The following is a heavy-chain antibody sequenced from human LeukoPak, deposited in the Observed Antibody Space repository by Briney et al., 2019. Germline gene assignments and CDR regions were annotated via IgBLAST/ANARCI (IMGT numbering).Heavy chain of an antibody. D-gene: IGHD3-10*01. CDR3: ASDGRRSGSYSNYFDY. V-gene: IGHV3-30*02. J-gene: IGHJ4*02. CDR2: IRYDGGNT. Sequence: GGSLRLSCAASGFTFSTSGMHWVRQAPGKGLEWVAFIRYDGGNTYYADSVKGRFTISRDNSKNTVFPQMNSLRAEDAALYYCASDGRRSGSYSNYFDYWGQGTLVTVSS. CDR1: GFTFSTSG.